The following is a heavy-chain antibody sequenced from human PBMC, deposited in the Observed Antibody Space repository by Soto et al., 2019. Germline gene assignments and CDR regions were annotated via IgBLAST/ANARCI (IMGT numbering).Heavy chain of an antibody. D-gene: IGHD6-19*01. V-gene: IGHV1-69*06. CDR3: ARVYRSGSGRGY. J-gene: IGHJ4*02. Sequence: SVKVSCTASGGTFSSYAISWVRQAPGQGLEWMGGIIPIFGTANYAQKFQGRVTITADKSTSTAYMELSSLRSEDTAVYYGARVYRSGSGRGYWGKGTLVTVPS. CDR2: IIPIFGTA. CDR1: GGTFSSYA.